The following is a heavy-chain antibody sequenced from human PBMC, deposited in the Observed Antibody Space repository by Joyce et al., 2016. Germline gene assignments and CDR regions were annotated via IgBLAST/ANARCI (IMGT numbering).Heavy chain of an antibody. CDR3: AREVNWFDP. V-gene: IGHV4-61*02. D-gene: IGHD4-11*01. CDR1: GDAVSSGSYS. CDR2: IYASGTT. Sequence: QVQLQESGPGLVKPSQTLSLTCTVSGDAVSSGSYSWSWIRQPAGKGLEWIGRIYASGTTNYNPSLKSRLTISVDTSKTQISLQLTSVTAADTAVYYCAREVNWFDPWGQGTLVTVSS. J-gene: IGHJ5*02.